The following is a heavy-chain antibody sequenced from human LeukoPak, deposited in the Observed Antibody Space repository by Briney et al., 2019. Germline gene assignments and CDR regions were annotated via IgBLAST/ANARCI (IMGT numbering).Heavy chain of an antibody. V-gene: IGHV4-61*01. CDR2: IYYSGST. D-gene: IGHD6-6*01. CDR3: AREVEYSSSGAFDY. Sequence: PSETLSLTCTVSGGSVSSGSYYWSWIRQPPGKGLEWIGYIYYSGSTNYNPSLESRVTISVDTSKNQFSLKLSSVTAADTAVYYCAREVEYSSSGAFDYWGQGTLVTVSS. J-gene: IGHJ4*02. CDR1: GGSVSSGSYY.